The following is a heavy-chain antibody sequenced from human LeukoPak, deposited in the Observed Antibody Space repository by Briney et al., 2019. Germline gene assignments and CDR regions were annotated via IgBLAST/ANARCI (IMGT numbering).Heavy chain of an antibody. CDR1: GFTFSSYA. J-gene: IGHJ6*03. CDR2: ISYEGSNK. CDR3: ARGGGHYYYYMDV. Sequence: GGSLRLSCAASGFTFSSYAMHWVRQAPGKGLEWVAVISYEGSNKYYADSVKGRFTISRDNSKNTLYLQMNSLRAEDTAVYYCARGGGHYYYYMDVWGKGTTVTVSS. V-gene: IGHV3-30-3*01. D-gene: IGHD3-16*01.